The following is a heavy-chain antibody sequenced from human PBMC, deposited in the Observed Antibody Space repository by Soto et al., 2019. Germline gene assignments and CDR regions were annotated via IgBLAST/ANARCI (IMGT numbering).Heavy chain of an antibody. D-gene: IGHD6-19*01. Sequence: EVQLVATGGGLIQPGGSRRLSCAASGFPVNINYMNWVRQAPGKGLEWISVIYSGDSTYYADSVKGRFTISRDTSKNTLFLQMNSLRAEDTAVYYCARGKGSGWYFGAFDIWGQGTMVTVSS. CDR2: IYSGDST. CDR3: ARGKGSGWYFGAFDI. CDR1: GFPVNINY. J-gene: IGHJ3*02. V-gene: IGHV3-53*02.